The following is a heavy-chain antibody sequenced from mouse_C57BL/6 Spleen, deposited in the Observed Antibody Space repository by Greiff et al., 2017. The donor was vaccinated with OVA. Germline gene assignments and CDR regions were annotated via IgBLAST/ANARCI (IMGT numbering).Heavy chain of an antibody. CDR1: GFTFSDYG. J-gene: IGHJ2*01. CDR2: ISRGSSTI. V-gene: IGHV5-17*01. CDR3: AARLLYPLDY. Sequence: VKLVESGGGLVKPGGSLKLSCAASGFTFSDYGMHWVRPAPEKGLEWVAYISRGSSTIYYADTVKGRFTISRDNAKNTLFLQRTSLGSEDTAMYYCAARLLYPLDYWGQGTTLTVSS. D-gene: IGHD2-12*01.